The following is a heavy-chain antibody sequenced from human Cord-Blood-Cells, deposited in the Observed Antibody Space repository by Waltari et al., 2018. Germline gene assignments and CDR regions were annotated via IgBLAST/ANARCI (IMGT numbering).Heavy chain of an antibody. V-gene: IGHV4-39*01. CDR1: GGSISSISYY. Sequence: QLQLQESGPGLVKPSETLSLTCTVSGGSISSISYYWGWIRQPPGKGLEWIGSIYYSGSTYYNPSLKSRVTISVDTSKNQFSLKLSSVTAADTAVYYCASKWNYYFDYWGQGTLVTVSS. J-gene: IGHJ4*02. CDR2: IYYSGST. CDR3: ASKWNYYFDY. D-gene: IGHD1-7*01.